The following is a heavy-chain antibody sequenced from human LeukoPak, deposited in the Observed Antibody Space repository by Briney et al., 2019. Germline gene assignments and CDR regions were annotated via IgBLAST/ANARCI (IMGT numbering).Heavy chain of an antibody. CDR3: VRELPPVAQDYFDH. Sequence: PGRSLRLSCAASGFTVSDYGMRWVRQAPGKGLEWVAVIWDDGSNIYYADSVKGRFTISRDNSRNTLYLQMNSLRAEDTAVYYCVRELPPVAQDYFDHWGPGTLVTVSS. V-gene: IGHV3-33*01. J-gene: IGHJ4*02. D-gene: IGHD2-15*01. CDR2: IWDDGSNI. CDR1: GFTVSDYG.